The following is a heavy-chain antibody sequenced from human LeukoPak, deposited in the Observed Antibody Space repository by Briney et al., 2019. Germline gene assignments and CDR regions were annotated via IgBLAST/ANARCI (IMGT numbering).Heavy chain of an antibody. J-gene: IGHJ2*01. CDR1: GGSINSYY. Sequence: PSETLSLTCTVSGGSINSYYWSWIRQPAGKGLEWIGRIYTSGSTNYNPSLKSRVTMSVDTSKNQFSLKLSSVTAADTAVYYCARGGYYYGSAYWYFDLWGRGTLVTVSS. D-gene: IGHD3-10*01. CDR3: ARGGYYYGSAYWYFDL. CDR2: IYTSGST. V-gene: IGHV4-4*07.